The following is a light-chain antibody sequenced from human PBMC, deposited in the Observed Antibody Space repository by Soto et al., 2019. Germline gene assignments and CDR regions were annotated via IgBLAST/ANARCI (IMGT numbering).Light chain of an antibody. J-gene: IGKJ1*01. CDR3: QQYNNWPPWT. CDR2: GAS. CDR1: QNIRSN. V-gene: IGKV3-15*01. Sequence: EIVMTQSPATLSVSPGERATLSCRASQNIRSNLTWYQQIPGQAPRLLIHGASTRATGIPARFSGSGSGTEFTLSISGLQSEEYAVYYCQQYNNWPPWTVGQGTKVEI.